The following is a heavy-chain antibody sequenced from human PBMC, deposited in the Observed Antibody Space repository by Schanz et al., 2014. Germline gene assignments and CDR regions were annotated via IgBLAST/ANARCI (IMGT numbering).Heavy chain of an antibody. D-gene: IGHD3-22*01. Sequence: EVQLVESGGGWVQPGGSLRLSCAASGFTFSSYAMSWVRQAPGKGLEWVSAISGGGGTTYYADSVKGRFTISRDNSKNTLYLQMNSLRAEDTAVYYCAKDRSWDYDSSGYFDYWGQGTLVTVSS. CDR1: GFTFSSYA. J-gene: IGHJ4*02. CDR3: AKDRSWDYDSSGYFDY. CDR2: ISGGGGTT. V-gene: IGHV3-23*04.